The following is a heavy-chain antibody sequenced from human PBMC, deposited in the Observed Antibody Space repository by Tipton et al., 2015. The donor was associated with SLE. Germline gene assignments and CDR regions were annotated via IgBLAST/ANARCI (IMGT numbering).Heavy chain of an antibody. CDR3: ASSPRVFGVAGYLGYFDY. D-gene: IGHD3-3*01. Sequence: GLVKPSETLSLTCTVSGGSISSSSYYWGWIRQPPGKGLEWIGSTYYGGSTYYNPSLKSRVTISVDRSKNQFSLKLSSVTAADTAVYYCASSPRVFGVAGYLGYFDYWGQGTLVTVSS. CDR2: TYYGGST. J-gene: IGHJ4*02. V-gene: IGHV4-39*01. CDR1: GGSISSSSYY.